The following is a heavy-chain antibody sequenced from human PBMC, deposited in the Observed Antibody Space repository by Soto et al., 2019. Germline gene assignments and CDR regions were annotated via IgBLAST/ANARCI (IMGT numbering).Heavy chain of an antibody. J-gene: IGHJ4*02. CDR2: IYYSGNT. CDR3: AREGGRYCTGGSCQVDY. CDR1: GGSISSSSYY. V-gene: IGHV4-39*02. Sequence: QLQLQESGPGLVKPSETLSLTCTVSGGSISSSSYYWGWIRQPPGKGLEWIGSIYYSGNTYYTPSLKTRVTSSIDTSKNQFALKLSSVAAADTAGYYCAREGGRYCTGGSCQVDYWGQGTLVTVSS. D-gene: IGHD2-15*01.